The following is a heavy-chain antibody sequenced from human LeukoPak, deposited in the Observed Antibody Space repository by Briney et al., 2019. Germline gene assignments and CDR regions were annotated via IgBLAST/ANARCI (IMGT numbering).Heavy chain of an antibody. CDR2: IYYSGST. D-gene: IGHD3-10*01. CDR3: ARRGPMSGYYGSGSSSYYFDY. V-gene: IGHV4-39*07. J-gene: IGHJ4*02. CDR1: GGSISSSSYY. Sequence: PSETLSLTCTVSGGSISSSSYYWGWIRQPPGKGLEWIGGIYYSGSTYYNPSLKSRVTISVDTSKNQFSLKLSSVTAADTAVYYCARRGPMSGYYGSGSSSYYFDYWGQGTLVTVSS.